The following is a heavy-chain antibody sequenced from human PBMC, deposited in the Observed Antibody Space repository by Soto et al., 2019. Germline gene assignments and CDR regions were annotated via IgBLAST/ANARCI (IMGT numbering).Heavy chain of an antibody. CDR2: ISWNSGSI. Sequence: EVQLVESGGGLVQPGRSLRLSCAASGFTFDDYAMHWVRQAPGKGLEWVSGISWNSGSIGYADSVKGRFTISRDNAKNSLYLQMNSLRAEDTALYYCAKDSWFGEADFDYWGQGTLVTVSS. V-gene: IGHV3-9*01. CDR1: GFTFDDYA. J-gene: IGHJ4*02. CDR3: AKDSWFGEADFDY. D-gene: IGHD3-10*01.